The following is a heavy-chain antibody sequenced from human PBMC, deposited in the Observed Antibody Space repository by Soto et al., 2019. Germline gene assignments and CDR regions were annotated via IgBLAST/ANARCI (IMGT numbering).Heavy chain of an antibody. Sequence: EEQLLESGGGLVQPGGSLRLSCAASGFTFSSSAMSWVRQAPGKGLEWVSAISGSGGSTYYADSVKGRFTISRDNSKNTLYLQMNSLRAEDTAVYYCAKVPILLWFGELLSLDAFDIWGQCTMVTVSS. CDR1: GFTFSSSA. CDR2: ISGSGGST. J-gene: IGHJ3*02. V-gene: IGHV3-23*01. CDR3: AKVPILLWFGELLSLDAFDI. D-gene: IGHD3-10*01.